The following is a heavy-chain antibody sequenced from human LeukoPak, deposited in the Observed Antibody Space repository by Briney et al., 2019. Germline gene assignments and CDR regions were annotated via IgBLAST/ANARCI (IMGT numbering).Heavy chain of an antibody. V-gene: IGHV4-59*01. J-gene: IGHJ4*02. CDR2: IYYSGST. CDR3: AKLELLNYFDY. D-gene: IGHD1-26*01. Sequence: SETLSLTCTVSGGSISSYYWSWIRQPPGKGLEWIGCIYYSGSTNYNPSLKSRVTISVDTSKNQFSLKLSSVTAADTAVYYCAKLELLNYFDYWGQGTLVTVSS. CDR1: GGSISSYY.